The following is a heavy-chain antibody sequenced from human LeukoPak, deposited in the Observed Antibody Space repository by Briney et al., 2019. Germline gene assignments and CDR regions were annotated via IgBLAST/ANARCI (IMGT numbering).Heavy chain of an antibody. D-gene: IGHD1-26*01. V-gene: IGHV1-8*01. J-gene: IGHJ6*03. CDR2: MNPNSGNT. Sequence: ASVKVSCKASGYTFTSYDINWVRQATGQGLEWMGWMNPNSGNTGYAQKFQGRVTMTRNTSISTAYMELSSLRSEDTAVYYCARVAGATFYYYYYYYIDVWGKGTTVTVSS. CDR1: GYTFTSYD. CDR3: ARVAGATFYYYYYYYIDV.